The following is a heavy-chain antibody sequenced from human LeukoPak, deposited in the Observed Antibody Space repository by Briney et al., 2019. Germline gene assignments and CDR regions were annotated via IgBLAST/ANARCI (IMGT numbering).Heavy chain of an antibody. V-gene: IGHV4-34*01. CDR2: INHSGST. D-gene: IGHD3-16*01. Sequence: SETLSLTCAVYGGSFSGYYWSWIRQPPGKGLEWIGEINHSGSTNYNPSLESRVTISVDTSKNQFSLKLSSVTAADTAVYYCAAGGRGRKTRVVVSYNWFDPWGQGTLVTVSS. J-gene: IGHJ5*02. CDR3: AAGGRGRKTRVVVSYNWFDP. CDR1: GGSFSGYY.